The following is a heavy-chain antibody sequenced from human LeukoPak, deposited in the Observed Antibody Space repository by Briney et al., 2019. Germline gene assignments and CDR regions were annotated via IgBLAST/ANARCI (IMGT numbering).Heavy chain of an antibody. J-gene: IGHJ4*02. V-gene: IGHV3-23*01. CDR2: TVGGGDGT. D-gene: IGHD4-11*01. CDR1: GFTFNHYA. Sequence: GGSLRLSCAASGFTFNHYAMSWVRQAPGKGLEWVAVTVGGGDGTYYADSVKGRFTISRDNSNNTQYLQMNSLRAEDTAVYYCAKLTTSWGQGTLVTVSS. CDR3: AKLTTS.